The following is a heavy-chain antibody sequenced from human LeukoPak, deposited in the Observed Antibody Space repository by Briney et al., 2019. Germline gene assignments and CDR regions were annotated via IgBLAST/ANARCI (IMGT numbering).Heavy chain of an antibody. CDR2: ISSSGSAI. CDR1: XFTXSDXX. J-gene: IGHJ4*02. CDR3: ARVGRNYFDY. V-gene: IGHV3-11*04. Sequence: CAAXXFTXSDXXMNXIXQXPGXGLEGVSYISSSGSAIYYADSVKGRFTISRDNAKNSLYLQMNSLRAEDTAVYYCARVGRNYFDYWGQGTLVTVSS. D-gene: IGHD3-10*01.